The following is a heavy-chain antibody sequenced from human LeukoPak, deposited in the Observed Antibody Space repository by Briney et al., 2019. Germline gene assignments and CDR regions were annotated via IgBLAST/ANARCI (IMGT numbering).Heavy chain of an antibody. D-gene: IGHD3-22*01. Sequence: GASVKVSCKASGYSFTSHYMHWVRQAPGQGLEWMGLINPSGSSTLYAQKFQGRVTMTRDMSTTTDYMELSSLRSEDTAVYYCARARGPYYDSSGYSVFSYWGQGTLVTVSS. V-gene: IGHV1-46*01. CDR3: ARARGPYYDSSGYSVFSY. J-gene: IGHJ4*02. CDR2: INPSGSST. CDR1: GYSFTSHY.